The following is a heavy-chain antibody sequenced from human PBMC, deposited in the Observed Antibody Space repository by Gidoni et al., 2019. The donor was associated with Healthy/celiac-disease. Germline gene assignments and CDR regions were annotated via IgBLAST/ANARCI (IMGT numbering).Heavy chain of an antibody. V-gene: IGHV5-51*01. D-gene: IGHD2-2*01. Sequence: EVQLVQSGAEVKKPGESLKISCKGSGYSFPSYWIGWVRPMPGKGLEWTGIIYPGDSDTRYSPSFQGQVTISADKSISTAYLQWSSLKASDTAMYYCARLGSGDIVVVPAAISDYYYGMDVWGQGTTVTVSS. CDR3: ARLGSGDIVVVPAAISDYYYGMDV. J-gene: IGHJ6*02. CDR2: IYPGDSDT. CDR1: GYSFPSYW.